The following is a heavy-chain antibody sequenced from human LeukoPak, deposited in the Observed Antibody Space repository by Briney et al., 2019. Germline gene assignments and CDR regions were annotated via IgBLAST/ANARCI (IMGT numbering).Heavy chain of an antibody. CDR3: ARDEGCRGSSCSRGYFEH. V-gene: IGHV4-59*01. Sequence: PSETLSLTCTVSGGSISSDFWSWIRQPPGKGLEWIGQMYYSGLTDYNPSLKSRVAIFVDPSKNQFPLRLSSVTAADTAVYYCARDEGCRGSSCSRGYFEHWGQGTLVTVSS. J-gene: IGHJ1*01. CDR1: GGSISSDF. CDR2: MYYSGLT. D-gene: IGHD2-2*01.